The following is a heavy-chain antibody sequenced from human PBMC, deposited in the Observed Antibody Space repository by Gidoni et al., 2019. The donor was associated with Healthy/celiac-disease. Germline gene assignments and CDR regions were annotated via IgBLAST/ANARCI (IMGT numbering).Heavy chain of an antibody. D-gene: IGHD3-10*01. CDR1: GGSFRWYY. CDR3: ARGIDIAGDYGSGSYHAFDI. V-gene: IGHV4-34*01. Sequence: QVQLQQSGAGLLKPSETLSLTCAVYGGSFRWYYWSWIRQPPGKGLEWIGEINHSGSTNYNPSLKSRVTISVDTSKNQFSLKLSSVTAADTAVYYCARGIDIAGDYGSGSYHAFDIWGQGTMVTVSS. CDR2: INHSGST. J-gene: IGHJ3*02.